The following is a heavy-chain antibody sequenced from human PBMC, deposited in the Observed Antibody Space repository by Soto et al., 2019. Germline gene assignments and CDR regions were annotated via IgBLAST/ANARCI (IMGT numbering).Heavy chain of an antibody. CDR1: GGSISHFY. V-gene: IGHV4-59*01. Sequence: PSETLSLTCTVSGGSISHFYWSWIRQPPGKGLEWLGYIYDSGSTNYNPSLKSRVTMSMDTSKTQFSLNLSSVTAADTAVYYCAGTRRSGSYYNLDYWGQGTLVTVYS. D-gene: IGHD3-10*01. J-gene: IGHJ4*02. CDR2: IYDSGST. CDR3: AGTRRSGSYYNLDY.